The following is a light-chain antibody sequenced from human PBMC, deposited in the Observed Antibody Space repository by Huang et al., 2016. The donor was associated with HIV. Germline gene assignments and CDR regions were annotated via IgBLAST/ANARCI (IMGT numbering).Light chain of an antibody. V-gene: IGKV1-39*01. CDR3: QQGYSTPT. CDR2: ASS. Sequence: DIQMTQSPSSLSASVGDRVTITCRASQSISRYLNWYQHKPGNAPELLILASSSLQSGVPSRFSGSGSGTYFSLTISGLQPEDYATYYCQQGYSTPTFGQGTKVEMK. J-gene: IGKJ1*01. CDR1: QSISRY.